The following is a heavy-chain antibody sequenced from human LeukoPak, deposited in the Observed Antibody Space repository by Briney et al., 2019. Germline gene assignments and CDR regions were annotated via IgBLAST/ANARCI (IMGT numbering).Heavy chain of an antibody. CDR1: GYXFTDYY. CDR3: AREPPPNTYYYGSGAQGDY. V-gene: IGHV1/OR15-1*02. Sequence: ASVKVSCKASGYXFTDYYMHWVRQAPGQEHGWLGQINPNSGGTNYAQKFQGRVTMTRDTSISTAYTELSSLRSEDTATYYCAREPPPNTYYYGSGAQGDYWGQGTLVTVSS. D-gene: IGHD3-10*01. CDR2: INPNSGGT. J-gene: IGHJ4*02.